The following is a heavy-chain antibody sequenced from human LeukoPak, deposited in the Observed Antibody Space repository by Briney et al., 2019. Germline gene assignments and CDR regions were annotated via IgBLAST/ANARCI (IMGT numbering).Heavy chain of an antibody. CDR1: GGTFSSYA. CDR3: ARAKGYGSSGWYFDY. V-gene: IGHV1-69*13. CDR2: IIPIFGTA. Sequence: SVKVSCKASGGTFSSYAISWVRQAPGQGLEWMGGIIPIFGTANYAQKFQGRVTITADESTSTVYMELSSLRSEDTAVYYCARAKGYGSSGWYFDYWGQGTLVTVSS. D-gene: IGHD6-19*01. J-gene: IGHJ4*02.